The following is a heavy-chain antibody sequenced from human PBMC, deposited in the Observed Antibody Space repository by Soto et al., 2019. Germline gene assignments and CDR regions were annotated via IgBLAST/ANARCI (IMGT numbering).Heavy chain of an antibody. V-gene: IGHV4-30-4*08. D-gene: IGHD6-19*01. CDR1: GGSLSGGDYY. J-gene: IGHJ4*02. CDR3: ARAYRINGWSDYFFDY. Sequence: SETLSLTCTVSGGSLSGGDYYWSWIRQPPGKGLEWIGDIYYTGFTFYNPSLKSRLTISLDSSKNQFSLRLNSVTAADTAVYFCARAYRINGWSDYFFDYWGQGTLVTVSS. CDR2: IYYTGFT.